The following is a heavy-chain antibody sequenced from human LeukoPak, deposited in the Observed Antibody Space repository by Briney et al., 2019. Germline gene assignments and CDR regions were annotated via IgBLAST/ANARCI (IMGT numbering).Heavy chain of an antibody. D-gene: IGHD3-9*01. Sequence: GGSLRLSCAASGFTFSSYSMNWVRQAPGKGLEWVGFIRSKAYGGTTEYAASVKGRFTISRDDSKSIAYLQMNSLKTEDTAVYYCTRDQGDYDILTGYFDYWGQGTLVTVSS. J-gene: IGHJ4*02. V-gene: IGHV3-49*04. CDR3: TRDQGDYDILTGYFDY. CDR2: IRSKAYGGTT. CDR1: GFTFSSYS.